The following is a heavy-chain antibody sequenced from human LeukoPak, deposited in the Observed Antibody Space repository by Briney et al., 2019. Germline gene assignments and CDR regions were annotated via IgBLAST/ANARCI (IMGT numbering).Heavy chain of an antibody. V-gene: IGHV1-2*02. CDR2: INPHSGGT. CDR3: ARDVGEYCSSTNCYASHY. CDR1: GYTFSGYY. J-gene: IGHJ4*02. Sequence: ASVKVSCKASGYTFSGYYIHWVRQAPGQGLEWMGWINPHSGGTNYAQKFQGGVTMTRDTSITTAYMELSSLRSDDTAVYYCARDVGEYCSSTNCYASHYWGQGTLVTVSS. D-gene: IGHD2-2*01.